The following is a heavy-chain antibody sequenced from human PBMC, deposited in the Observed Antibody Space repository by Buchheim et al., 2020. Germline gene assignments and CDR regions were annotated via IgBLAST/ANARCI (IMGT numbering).Heavy chain of an antibody. Sequence: QVQLVQSGAEVKKPGASVKVSCKASGYTFTSYYMHWVRQAPGQGLEWMGIINPSGGSTSYAQKFQGRVTTTRDTSTSTVYMELSSLRSEDTAVYYCASTDTIFGVVSSFSFDYWGQGTL. CDR1: GYTFTSYY. CDR3: ASTDTIFGVVSSFSFDY. D-gene: IGHD3-3*01. V-gene: IGHV1-46*01. CDR2: INPSGGST. J-gene: IGHJ4*02.